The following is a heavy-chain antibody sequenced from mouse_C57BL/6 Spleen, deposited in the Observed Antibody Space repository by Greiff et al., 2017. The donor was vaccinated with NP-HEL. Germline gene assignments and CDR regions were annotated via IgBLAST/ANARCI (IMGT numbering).Heavy chain of an antibody. Sequence: VQLQQSGPELVKPGASVKISCKASGYTFTDYYMNWVKQSHGKSLEWIGDINPNNGGTSYNQKFKGKATLTVDKSSSTAYMELRSLTSEDSAVYYGARELGSSYGNAMDYWGQGTSVTVSS. J-gene: IGHJ4*01. V-gene: IGHV1-26*01. CDR3: ARELGSSYGNAMDY. CDR2: INPNNGGT. CDR1: GYTFTDYY. D-gene: IGHD1-1*01.